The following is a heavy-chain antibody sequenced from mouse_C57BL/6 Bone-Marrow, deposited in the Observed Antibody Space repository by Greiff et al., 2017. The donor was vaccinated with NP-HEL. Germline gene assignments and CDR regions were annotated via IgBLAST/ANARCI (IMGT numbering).Heavy chain of an antibody. J-gene: IGHJ1*03. V-gene: IGHV7-3*01. CDR2: IRNKANGYTT. Sequence: EVKLMESGGGLVQPGGSLSLSCAASGFTFTDYYMSWVRQPPGKALEWLGFIRNKANGYTTEYSASVKGRFTISRDNSQSILYLQMNALRAEDSATYYCARYIDYSNYSHWYFDVWGTGTTVTVSS. CDR1: GFTFTDYY. D-gene: IGHD2-5*01. CDR3: ARYIDYSNYSHWYFDV.